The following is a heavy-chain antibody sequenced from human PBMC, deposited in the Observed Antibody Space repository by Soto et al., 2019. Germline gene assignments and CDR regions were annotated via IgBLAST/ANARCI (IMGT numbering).Heavy chain of an antibody. Sequence: PGGSLRLSCTASGFTFGDYAMSWVRQAPGKXLEWVGFIRSKAYGGTTEYAASVKGRFTISRDDSKSIAYLQMNSLKTEDTAVYYCTRGAGYSSSWYLGMDVWGQGTTVTVSS. CDR2: IRSKAYGGTT. V-gene: IGHV3-49*04. CDR3: TRGAGYSSSWYLGMDV. D-gene: IGHD6-13*01. J-gene: IGHJ6*02. CDR1: GFTFGDYA.